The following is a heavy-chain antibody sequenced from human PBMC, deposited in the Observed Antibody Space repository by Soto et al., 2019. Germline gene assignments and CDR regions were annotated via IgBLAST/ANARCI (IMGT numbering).Heavy chain of an antibody. Sequence: GGSLRLSCAAAGFTFSNYGMHWVRQAPGKGLEWVAIIWHDGNNKYYADSVRGRFIISRDNSKNRLYLQMNSLRAEDTAVYYCASDLVGASDSYGLDVWGQGTPVTVSS. V-gene: IGHV3-33*01. CDR1: GFTFSNYG. CDR2: IWHDGNNK. D-gene: IGHD1-26*01. J-gene: IGHJ6*02. CDR3: ASDLVGASDSYGLDV.